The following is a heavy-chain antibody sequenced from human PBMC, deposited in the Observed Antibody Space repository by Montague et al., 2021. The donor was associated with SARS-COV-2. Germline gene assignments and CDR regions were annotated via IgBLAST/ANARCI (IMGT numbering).Heavy chain of an antibody. CDR3: ARHVTFGGVVVALDY. V-gene: IGHV4-39*01. CDR2: IFYSGTT. J-gene: IGHJ4*02. Sequence: SETLSLTCTVSGASISSSENSWGWIRQSPGKWLEWFGSIFYSGTTYFNPSLRSRIAISVDTSKNQFSLKVTSVTAADTAVYYCARHVTFGGVVVALDYWCQGHLVSVSS. D-gene: IGHD3-16*02. CDR1: GASISSSENS.